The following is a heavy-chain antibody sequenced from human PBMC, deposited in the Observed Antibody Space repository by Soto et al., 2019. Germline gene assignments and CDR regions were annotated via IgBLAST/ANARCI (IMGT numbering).Heavy chain of an antibody. CDR2: IDWDDDK. D-gene: IGHD1-1*01. CDR1: GDSISSGGYS. V-gene: IGHV2-70*11. CDR3: ARTTPHWDAFDI. J-gene: IGHJ3*02. Sequence: TLSLTCTVSGDSISSGGYSWTWIRQPPGKGLEWLARIDWDDDKYYSTSLKTRLTISKDTSKNQVVLTMTNMDPVDTATYYCARTTPHWDAFDIWGQGTMVTVSS.